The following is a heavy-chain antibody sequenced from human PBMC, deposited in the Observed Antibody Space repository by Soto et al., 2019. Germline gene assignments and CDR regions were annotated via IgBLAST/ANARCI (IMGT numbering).Heavy chain of an antibody. V-gene: IGHV4-59*01. CDR1: GGSISSYY. Sequence: TLSLTCTVSGGSISSYYWSWIRQPPGKGLEWIGYIYYSGSTNYNPSLKSRVTISVDTSKNQFSLKLSSVTAADTAVYYCARKGSGWYYFDYWSQGTLVTVSS. D-gene: IGHD6-19*01. J-gene: IGHJ4*02. CDR2: IYYSGST. CDR3: ARKGSGWYYFDY.